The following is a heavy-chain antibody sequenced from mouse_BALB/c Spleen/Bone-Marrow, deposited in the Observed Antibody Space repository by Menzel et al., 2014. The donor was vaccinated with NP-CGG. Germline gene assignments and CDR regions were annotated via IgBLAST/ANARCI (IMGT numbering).Heavy chain of an antibody. V-gene: IGHV1-18*01. CDR3: ARAGYYTLFAY. CDR1: GYTFTDYN. D-gene: IGHD2-3*01. Sequence: EVQLQESGPELVKPGASVKIPCKASGYTFTDYNMDWVKQSHGKSLEWIGGINPDNGGTIYNQKFKGKATLTVDKSSTTAYMELRSLTSEDTAVYYCARAGYYTLFAYWGQGTLVTVSA. J-gene: IGHJ3*01. CDR2: INPDNGGT.